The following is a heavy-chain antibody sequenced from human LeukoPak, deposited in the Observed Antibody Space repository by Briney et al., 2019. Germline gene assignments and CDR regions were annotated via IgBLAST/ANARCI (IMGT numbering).Heavy chain of an antibody. CDR1: GFTFDDYT. CDR3: AKDMDIFLGAVAAPGAFDI. D-gene: IGHD6-19*01. CDR2: ISWDGGST. J-gene: IGHJ3*02. Sequence: GGSLRLSCAASGFTFDDYTMHWVRQAPGKGLEWVSLISWDGGSTYYADSVKGRFTISRDNSKNSLYLQMNSLRTEDTALYYCAKDMDIFLGAVAAPGAFDIWGQGTMVTVSS. V-gene: IGHV3-43*01.